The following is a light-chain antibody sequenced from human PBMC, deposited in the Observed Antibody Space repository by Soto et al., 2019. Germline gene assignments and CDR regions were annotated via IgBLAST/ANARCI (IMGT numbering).Light chain of an antibody. CDR3: QQHAAYPRD. CDR1: QDISNR. CDR2: SAS. Sequence: DIQVTQSPSAMSAAVGDRVTITCRASQDISNRLGWFQQRPGKAPRRLIFSASTLETGVPSRFSGTGSGTEFSLTISSXQPEDFATYYCQQHAAYPRDFGQGTKVDIK. J-gene: IGKJ1*01. V-gene: IGKV1-17*03.